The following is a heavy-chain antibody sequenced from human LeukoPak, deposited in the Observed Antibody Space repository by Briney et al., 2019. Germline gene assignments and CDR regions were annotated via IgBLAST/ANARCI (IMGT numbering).Heavy chain of an antibody. Sequence: ASVKVSCKASGYTFTGYYMHWVRQAPGQGLEWMGRINPNSGGTNYAQKFQGRVTMTRDTSISTAYMELSRLRSDDTAVYYCARGGVVIDYYYYGMDVWGQGTMVTVSS. J-gene: IGHJ6*02. V-gene: IGHV1-2*06. CDR3: ARGGVVIDYYYYGMDV. CDR1: GYTFTGYY. CDR2: INPNSGGT. D-gene: IGHD3-3*01.